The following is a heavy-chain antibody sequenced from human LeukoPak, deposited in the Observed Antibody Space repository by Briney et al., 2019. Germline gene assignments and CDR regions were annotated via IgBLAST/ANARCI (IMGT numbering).Heavy chain of an antibody. V-gene: IGHV4-59*08. CDR1: GGSISSYY. CDR2: IYYSGST. D-gene: IGHD3-10*01. J-gene: IGHJ4*02. CDR3: ARQEWFGELLFRDY. Sequence: SETLSLTCTVSGGSISSYYWSRIRQPPGKGLEWIGYIYYSGSTNYNPSLKSRVTISVDTSKNQFSLKLSSVTAADTAVYYCARQEWFGELLFRDYWGQGTLVTVSS.